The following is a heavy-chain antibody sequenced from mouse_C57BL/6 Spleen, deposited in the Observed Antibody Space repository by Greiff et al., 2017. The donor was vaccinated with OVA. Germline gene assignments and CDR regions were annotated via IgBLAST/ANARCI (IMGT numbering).Heavy chain of an antibody. CDR2: ISSGGSYT. J-gene: IGHJ2*01. CDR3: ARHGTTVVERDYFDY. D-gene: IGHD1-1*01. V-gene: IGHV5-6*01. CDR1: GFTFSSYG. Sequence: EVQREQSGGDLVKPGGSLKLSCAASGFTFSSYGMSWVRQTPDKRLEWVATISSGGSYTYYPDSVKGRFTISRDNAKNTLYLQMSSLKSKDTAMYYCARHGTTVVERDYFDYWGQGTTLTVSS.